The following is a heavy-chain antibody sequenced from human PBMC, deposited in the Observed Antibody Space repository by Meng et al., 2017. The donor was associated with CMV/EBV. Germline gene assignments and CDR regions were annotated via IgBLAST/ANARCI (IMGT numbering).Heavy chain of an antibody. CDR3: ARALVVETNPRNYYYYGMDV. Sequence: GGSLRLSCAASGFTFSGYEMNWVRQAPGKGLEWVSYISSSGSTIYYADSVKGRFTISRDNAKNSLYLQMNSLRAEDTAVYYCARALVVETNPRNYYYYGMDVWGQGTTVTVSS. D-gene: IGHD2-21*01. J-gene: IGHJ6*02. CDR1: GFTFSGYE. V-gene: IGHV3-48*03. CDR2: ISSSGSTI.